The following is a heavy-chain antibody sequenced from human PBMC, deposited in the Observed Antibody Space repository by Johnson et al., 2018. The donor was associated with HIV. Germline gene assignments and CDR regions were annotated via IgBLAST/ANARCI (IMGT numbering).Heavy chain of an antibody. Sequence: QVQLVESGGGLVKPGGSLKLSCAVSGFTFSDHYMSWIRQTPGKGLQWVSYISGSGSIIYSTDSVQGRFTISRDNVKNSLYLQMDSLRPEDTAVYYCARSRHGGIQPSDAFDIW. CDR2: ISGSGSII. J-gene: IGHJ3*02. CDR3: ARSRHGGIQPSDAFDI. CDR1: GFTFSDHY. V-gene: IGHV3-11*04. D-gene: IGHD3-16*01.